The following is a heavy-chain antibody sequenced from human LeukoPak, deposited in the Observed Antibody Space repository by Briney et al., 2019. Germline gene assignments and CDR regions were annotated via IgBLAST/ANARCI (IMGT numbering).Heavy chain of an antibody. D-gene: IGHD3-10*01. V-gene: IGHV3-30*18. CDR3: AKDSSRGVFDY. Sequence: GGSLRLSCAASGFTFSSYGMHWVRQAPGKGLEWVAVISYDGNNKYYADSVKGRFTISRDNSKNTLYLQMNSLRAEDTAVYYCAKDSSRGVFDYWGQGTLVTVSS. CDR1: GFTFSSYG. CDR2: ISYDGNNK. J-gene: IGHJ4*02.